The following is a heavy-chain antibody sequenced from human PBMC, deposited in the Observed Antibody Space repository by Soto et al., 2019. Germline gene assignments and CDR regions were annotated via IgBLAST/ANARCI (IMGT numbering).Heavy chain of an antibody. CDR1: GFIFSEYS. D-gene: IGHD3-22*01. V-gene: IGHV3-21*01. CDR2: ISGSSSHM. Sequence: GGSLRLSCKASGFIFSEYSMSWVRQAPGKGLEWVSSISGSSSHMYYADSLKGRFTISRDNAKNSLYLQMSGLRAEDAAVYFCAKYTHYSDRSAYHPPYYYDFWGQGILVTVSS. J-gene: IGHJ4*02. CDR3: AKYTHYSDRSAYHPPYYYDF.